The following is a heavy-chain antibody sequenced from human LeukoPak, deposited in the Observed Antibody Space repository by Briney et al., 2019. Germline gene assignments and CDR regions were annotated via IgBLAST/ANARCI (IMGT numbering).Heavy chain of an antibody. Sequence: GGSLRLSCAASGFTFDDYAMHWVRQAPGKGLEWVSGISWNSGSIGYADSVKGRFTISRDNSKNTLYLQMNSLRAEDTAVYYCASHYTYWGQGTLVTVSS. CDR1: GFTFDDYA. CDR3: ASHYTY. J-gene: IGHJ4*02. V-gene: IGHV3-9*01. D-gene: IGHD1-26*01. CDR2: ISWNSGSI.